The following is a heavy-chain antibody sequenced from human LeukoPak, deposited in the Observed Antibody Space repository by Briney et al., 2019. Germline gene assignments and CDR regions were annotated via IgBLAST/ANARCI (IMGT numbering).Heavy chain of an antibody. J-gene: IGHJ5*02. V-gene: IGHV4-59*01. Sequence: PSETLSLTCTVSGGSISSYYWSWIRQPPGKGLEWIGYIYYSGSTNYNPSLKSRVTISVDTSKNQFSLKLSSVTAADTAVYYCARADLGWNFDPWGQGTLVTVSS. D-gene: IGHD4-23*01. CDR3: ARADLGWNFDP. CDR2: IYYSGST. CDR1: GGSISSYY.